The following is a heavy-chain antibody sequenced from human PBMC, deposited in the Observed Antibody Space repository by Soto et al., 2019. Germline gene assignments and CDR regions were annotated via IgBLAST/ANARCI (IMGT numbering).Heavy chain of an antibody. CDR1: GGSIISSSYY. V-gene: IGHV4-39*01. J-gene: IGHJ1*01. CDR2: IYYSGST. D-gene: IGHD2-15*01. CDR3: ARHLGVAALPAEYFQH. Sequence: PSETLSLTCTVSGGSIISSSYYFCCIRQPPWKGLEWIGSIYYSGSTYYNPSLKSRVTISVDTSKNQFSLKLSSVTAADTAVYYCARHLGVAALPAEYFQHWGQGTLVTVSS.